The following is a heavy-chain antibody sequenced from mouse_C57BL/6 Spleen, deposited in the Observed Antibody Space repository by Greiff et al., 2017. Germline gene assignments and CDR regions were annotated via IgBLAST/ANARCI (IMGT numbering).Heavy chain of an antibody. Sequence: QVQLQQSGPELVKPGASVKISCKASGYAFSSSWMNWVKQRPGKGLEWIGRIYPGDGDTNYNGKFKGKATLTAAKSSSTAYMHLSSLASEDSAVXICARPFSPYCYFDVWGTGTTVTVAS. J-gene: IGHJ1*03. CDR3: ARPFSPYCYFDV. CDR2: IYPGDGDT. CDR1: GYAFSSSW. V-gene: IGHV1-82*01.